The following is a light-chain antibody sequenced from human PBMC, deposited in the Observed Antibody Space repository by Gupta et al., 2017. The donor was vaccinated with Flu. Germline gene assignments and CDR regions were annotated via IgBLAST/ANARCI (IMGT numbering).Light chain of an antibody. J-gene: IGLJ2*01. CDR2: DDS. V-gene: IGLV3-21*03. CDR3: QVWHSSSDQMI. Sequence: SYVLTQPPSVSVAPGKPARITCGGNNIGSRTVHWYQQKPGQAPVLVVYDDSDRPSGIPERFSGSNSGNTATLTIGRAEAGDEADYYCQVWHSSSDQMIFGGGTTLTVL. CDR1: NIGSRT.